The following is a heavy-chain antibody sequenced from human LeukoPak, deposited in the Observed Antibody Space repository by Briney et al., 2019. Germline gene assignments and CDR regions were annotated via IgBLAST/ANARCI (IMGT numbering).Heavy chain of an antibody. J-gene: IGHJ4*02. CDR2: IFYSGST. V-gene: IGHV4-39*01. D-gene: IGHD6-19*01. CDR3: ARQEQWLLWVAY. CDR1: GASISSNNF. Sequence: SETLSLTCAVSGASISSNNFWGWIRQPPGKGLEWIGSIFYSGSTYYNPSLKSRVTISVDTSKNHFSLGLSSVTAADTAMYYCARQEQWLLWVAYWGQGTLVTVSS.